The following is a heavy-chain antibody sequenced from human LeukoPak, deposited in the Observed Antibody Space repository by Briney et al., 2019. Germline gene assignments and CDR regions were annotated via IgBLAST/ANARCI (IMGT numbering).Heavy chain of an antibody. Sequence: SVKVSCKASGGNFGSYAINWVRQASGQGLEWMGGIIPVFAIANYAQKFQGRVTITADESTSTAYMELSSLRSEDTAVYYCARCGGGTTCPSYYYFYMDVWGKGTTVTVSS. V-gene: IGHV1-69*13. J-gene: IGHJ6*03. CDR2: IIPVFAIA. CDR3: ARCGGGTTCPSYYYFYMDV. CDR1: GGNFGSYA. D-gene: IGHD2-15*01.